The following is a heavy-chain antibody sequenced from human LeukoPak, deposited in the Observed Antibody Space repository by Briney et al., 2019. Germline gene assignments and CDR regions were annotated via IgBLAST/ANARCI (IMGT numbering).Heavy chain of an antibody. D-gene: IGHD4-11*01. V-gene: IGHV4-4*02. CDR2: IHHSVGT. CDR3: ARKGPATIADY. J-gene: IGHJ4*02. CDR1: GGFISSGNW. Sequence: SGTLSPTCAVSGGFISSGNWWGWFRQPPGKGLEWIGEIHHSVGTNYYPSLKSRVAISTDKSKNQFSLDVTSVTAADTAMYYCARKGPATIADYWGRGTLVTVSS.